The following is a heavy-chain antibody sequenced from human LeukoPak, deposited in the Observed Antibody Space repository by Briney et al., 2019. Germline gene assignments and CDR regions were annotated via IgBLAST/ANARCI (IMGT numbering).Heavy chain of an antibody. J-gene: IGHJ5*02. Sequence: PSETLSLTCTDSGGSISSYYWSWIRQPPGKGLEWIGYIYYSGSTNYNPSLKSRVTISVDTSKSQFSLKLSSVTAADTAVYYCALYGSGSYYDWFDPWGQGTLVTVSS. V-gene: IGHV4-59*08. CDR2: IYYSGST. D-gene: IGHD3-10*01. CDR3: ALYGSGSYYDWFDP. CDR1: GGSISSYY.